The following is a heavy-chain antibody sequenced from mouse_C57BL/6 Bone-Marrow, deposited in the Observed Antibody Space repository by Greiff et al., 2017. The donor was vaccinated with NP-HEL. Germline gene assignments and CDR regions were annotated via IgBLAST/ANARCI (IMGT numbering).Heavy chain of an antibody. D-gene: IGHD2-4*01. J-gene: IGHJ3*01. CDR3: ARRLRRLAWFAY. V-gene: IGHV1-64*01. CDR1: GYTFTSYW. Sequence: QVQLQQPGAELVKPGASVKLSCKASGYTFTSYWMHWVKQRPGQGLEWIGMIHPNSGSTNYNEKFKSKATLTVDKSSSTAYMQLSSLTSEDSAVYYCARRLRRLAWFAYWGQGTLVTVSA. CDR2: IHPNSGST.